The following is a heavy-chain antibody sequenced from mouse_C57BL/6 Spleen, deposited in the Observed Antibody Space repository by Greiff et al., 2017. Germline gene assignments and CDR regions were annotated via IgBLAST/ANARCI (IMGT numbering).Heavy chain of an antibody. V-gene: IGHV1-19*01. CDR1: GYTFTDYY. D-gene: IGHD1-1*01. Sequence: VQLKQSGPVLVKPGASVKMSCKASGYTFTDYYMNWVKQSHGKSLEWIGVINPYNGGTSYNQKFKGKATLTVDKSSSTAYMELNSLTSEDSAVYYCASDGSSPWFAYWGQGTLVTVSA. CDR3: ASDGSSPWFAY. CDR2: INPYNGGT. J-gene: IGHJ3*01.